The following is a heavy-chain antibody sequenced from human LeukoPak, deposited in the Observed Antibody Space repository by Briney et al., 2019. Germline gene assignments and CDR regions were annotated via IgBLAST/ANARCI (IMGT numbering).Heavy chain of an antibody. CDR2: ISSSSSYI. Sequence: PGGSLRLSCAASGFTFSSYSMNWVRQAPGKGLEWVSSISSSSSYIYYADSVKGRFTISRDNAKNSLYLQMNSLRAEDTAVYYCARAEAYGDYALDYWGQGTLVTVSS. D-gene: IGHD4-17*01. CDR1: GFTFSSYS. V-gene: IGHV3-21*01. CDR3: ARAEAYGDYALDY. J-gene: IGHJ4*02.